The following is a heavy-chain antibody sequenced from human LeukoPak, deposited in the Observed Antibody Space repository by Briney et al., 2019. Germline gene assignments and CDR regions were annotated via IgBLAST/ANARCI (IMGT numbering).Heavy chain of an antibody. J-gene: IGHJ4*02. Sequence: GGSLRLSCAASGFTVSSNYMSWVRQAPGKGLEWVSVIYSGGSTYYADSVKGRFIISRDNSKNTLYLQMNSLRAEDTAVHYCARETISGSYGYWGQGTLVTVSS. CDR3: ARETISGSYGY. V-gene: IGHV3-66*02. D-gene: IGHD1-26*01. CDR2: IYSGGST. CDR1: GFTVSSNY.